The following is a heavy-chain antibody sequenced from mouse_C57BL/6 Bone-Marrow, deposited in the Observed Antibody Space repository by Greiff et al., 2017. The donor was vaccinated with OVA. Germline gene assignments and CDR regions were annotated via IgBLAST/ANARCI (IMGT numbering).Heavy chain of an antibody. D-gene: IGHD1-1*01. Sequence: QVQLQQPGAELVKPGASVKLSCKTSGYTFTSYWMHWVKQRPGQGLEWIGMIHPNSGSTKYNEKFKSKATLTLDKSSSTAYMPLSSLTSADSAVFNYARERMITTEVPHCDYWGQGTTLTVSA. CDR3: ARERMITTEVPHCDY. J-gene: IGHJ2*01. V-gene: IGHV1-64*01. CDR2: IHPNSGST. CDR1: GYTFTSYW.